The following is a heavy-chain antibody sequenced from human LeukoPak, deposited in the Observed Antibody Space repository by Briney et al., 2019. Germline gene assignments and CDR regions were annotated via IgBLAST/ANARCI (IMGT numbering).Heavy chain of an antibody. CDR3: ATYYYDSSGYPPSDY. CDR1: GFTFSSYG. Sequence: PGGSLRLSCAASGFTFSSYGMHWVRQAPGKGLEWVAVISYDGSNIYYADSVKGRFTISRDNSKNTLYLQMNSLRAEDTAAYYCATYYYDSSGYPPSDYWGQGTLVTVSS. CDR2: ISYDGSNI. D-gene: IGHD3-22*01. J-gene: IGHJ4*02. V-gene: IGHV3-30*03.